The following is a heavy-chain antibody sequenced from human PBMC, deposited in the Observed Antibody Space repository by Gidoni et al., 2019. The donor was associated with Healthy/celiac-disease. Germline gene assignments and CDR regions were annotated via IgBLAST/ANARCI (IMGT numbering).Heavy chain of an antibody. J-gene: IGHJ6*03. CDR1: GGSISSSSYY. CDR3: ARLDTGWDYYMDV. Sequence: HLQLQESGPGLVTPSETLSLTCTVTGGSISSSSYYWGWLRPPPGKGLEWIGSIYYSWSTYYNPSLKSRVTISVDTSKNQFSLKLSSGTAADTAVYYCARLDTGWDYYMDVWGKGTTVTVSS. CDR2: IYYSWST. D-gene: IGHD5-18*01. V-gene: IGHV4-39*01.